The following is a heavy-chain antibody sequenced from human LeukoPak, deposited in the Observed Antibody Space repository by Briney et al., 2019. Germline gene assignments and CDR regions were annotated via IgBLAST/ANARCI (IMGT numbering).Heavy chain of an antibody. V-gene: IGHV4-39*07. Sequence: SETLSLTCTVSGDSIGSSSYYWGWIRQPPGKELERIGSIYYSGSTYYNPSLNSRVTISVDTSKNQFSLKLSSVTAADTAVYYCARDYLGGNPDAFDIWGQGTMVTVSS. J-gene: IGHJ3*02. D-gene: IGHD4-23*01. CDR2: IYYSGST. CDR1: GDSIGSSSYY. CDR3: ARDYLGGNPDAFDI.